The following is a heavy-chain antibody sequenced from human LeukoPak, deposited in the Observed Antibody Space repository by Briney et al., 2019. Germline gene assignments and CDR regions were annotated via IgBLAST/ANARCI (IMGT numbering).Heavy chain of an antibody. CDR2: INRNRGGT. V-gene: IGHV1-2*02. J-gene: IGHJ4*02. D-gene: IGHD2-2*01. CDR1: GYTXSGYY. Sequence: ASVTVSFTASGYTXSGYYMHGVRQASGQGLEWMGWINRNRGGTNYAQKFQGRVTMTRDRSISTAYMELSSLRSDDTAVYYCARCYCTTTSCYYFDFWGQGTLVTVSS. CDR3: ARCYCTTTSCYYFDF.